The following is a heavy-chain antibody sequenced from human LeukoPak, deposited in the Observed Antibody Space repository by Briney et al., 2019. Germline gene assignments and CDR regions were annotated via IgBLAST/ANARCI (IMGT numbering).Heavy chain of an antibody. D-gene: IGHD5-12*01. CDR3: AKDRYGDYEAPFHYYMDA. CDR1: GYTFTGYY. J-gene: IGHJ6*03. CDR2: INPNSGGT. Sequence: ASVKVSCKASGYTFTGYYMHWVRQAPGQGLEWMGWINPNSGGTYYAQKLQGRVTITRDTSIDTAYMQLSRLRSDDTAVYYCAKDRYGDYEAPFHYYMDAWGRGTTVTVSS. V-gene: IGHV1-2*02.